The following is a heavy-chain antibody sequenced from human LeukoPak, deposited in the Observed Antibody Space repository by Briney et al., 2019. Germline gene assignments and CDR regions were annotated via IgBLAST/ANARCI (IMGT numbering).Heavy chain of an antibody. CDR2: IYSGGST. CDR3: ARVQHSAFDH. CDR1: GLSVSGNY. V-gene: IGHV3-66*01. Sequence: PGGSLRLSCAASGLSVSGNYMSWVRQAPGKGLEWVSIIYSGGSTYYADSVKGRFTISRDNSKNTLYLQVNSLRAEDTAVYYCARVQHSAFDHWGQETLVTVSS. J-gene: IGHJ4*02.